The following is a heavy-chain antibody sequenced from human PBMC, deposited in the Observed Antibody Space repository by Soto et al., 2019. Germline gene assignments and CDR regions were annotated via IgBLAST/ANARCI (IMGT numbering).Heavy chain of an antibody. Sequence: PGGSLRLSCAASGFTFRNYGMNWVRQAPGKGLEWVSYIGIGSSTKYYADSVKGRFTISRDNAKNSLYLQMNSLRAEDTAVYYCARARYGYSSGYYYYGMDVWGQGTTVTVSS. V-gene: IGHV3-48*01. CDR1: GFTFRNYG. CDR3: ARARYGYSSGYYYYGMDV. CDR2: IGIGSSTK. D-gene: IGHD6-19*01. J-gene: IGHJ6*02.